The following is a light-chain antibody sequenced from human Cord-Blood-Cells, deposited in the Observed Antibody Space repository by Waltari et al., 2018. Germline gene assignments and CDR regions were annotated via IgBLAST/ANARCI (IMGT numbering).Light chain of an antibody. Sequence: EIVLTQSPATLSLSPRERATLSCRASQSVSRYLAWYQQKPGQAPRLLIYDASNRATGIPARFSGSGSGTDFTLTISSLEPEDFAVYYCQQRSNWYSFGQGTKLEIK. J-gene: IGKJ2*03. CDR2: DAS. CDR1: QSVSRY. CDR3: QQRSNWYS. V-gene: IGKV3-11*01.